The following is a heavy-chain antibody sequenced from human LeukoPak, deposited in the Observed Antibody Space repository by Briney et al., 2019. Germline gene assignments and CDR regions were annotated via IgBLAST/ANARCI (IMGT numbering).Heavy chain of an antibody. Sequence: GGSLRLPCSASGFTFSTYIMSLVRQAPGKGLVWVSSITSSASRTYYADSGKGRFTISRDNSKNSLYLQMNSMRAEDTAVYYCAKEMVTTVKIDYWGQGTLVTVSS. D-gene: IGHD4-17*01. J-gene: IGHJ4*02. CDR1: GFTFSTYI. V-gene: IGHV3-21*04. CDR3: AKEMVTTVKIDY. CDR2: ITSSASRT.